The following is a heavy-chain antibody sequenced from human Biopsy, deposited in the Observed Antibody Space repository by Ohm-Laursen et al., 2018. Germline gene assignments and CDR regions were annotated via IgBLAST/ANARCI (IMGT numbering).Heavy chain of an antibody. V-gene: IGHV4-39*01. J-gene: IGHJ5*02. CDR2: IFYRGGT. CDR3: ARDYDTSGYYYVS. Sequence: SETLSLTCTVSGGSISNNNYYWGWIRQPPGKGLEWIRSIFYRGGTHYKPSLKSRVNISVDTSKNQFSLKLNSVTAADTAVYYCARDYDTSGYYYVSWGQGTLVTVSS. D-gene: IGHD3-22*01. CDR1: GGSISNNNYY.